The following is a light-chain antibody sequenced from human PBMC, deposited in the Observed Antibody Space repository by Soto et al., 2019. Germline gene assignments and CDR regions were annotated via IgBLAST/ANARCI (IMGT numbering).Light chain of an antibody. J-gene: IGKJ5*01. CDR2: AAS. CDR1: QTITTW. Sequence: DIQMTQSPSTLSASVGDRVTITCRASQTITTWLAWYQQKPGRAPQLLIYAASTLHSGVPSRFSGSGSGTDFTLTISSLQPEDFATYYCQHLNTYPITFGPGTRLEI. V-gene: IGKV1-5*01. CDR3: QHLNTYPIT.